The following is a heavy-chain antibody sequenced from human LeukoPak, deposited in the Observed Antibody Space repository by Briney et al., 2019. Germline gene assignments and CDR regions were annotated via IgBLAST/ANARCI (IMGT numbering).Heavy chain of an antibody. Sequence: SETLSLTCTVSGGSISSYYWSWIRQPPGKGLEWIGYIYYSGSTNYNPSLKSRVTISVDTSKNQFSLKLSSVTAADTAVYNCAREFAGDDAFDIWGQGTMVTVSS. CDR3: AREFAGDDAFDI. CDR1: GGSISSYY. V-gene: IGHV4-59*12. CDR2: IYYSGST. J-gene: IGHJ3*02. D-gene: IGHD6-13*01.